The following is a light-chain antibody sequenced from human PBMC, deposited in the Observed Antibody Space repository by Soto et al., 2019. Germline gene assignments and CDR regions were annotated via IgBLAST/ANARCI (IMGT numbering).Light chain of an antibody. CDR2: GNV. Sequence: QSVLTQPPSVSGAPGQTVTISCTGSSSNLGTGYDVQWFRQVPGTAPKLLIFGNVNRPSGIPDRFSGSKSGTSASLAIAGLQAEDEADYYCQSFDTRLSGWVFGGGTKLTVL. V-gene: IGLV1-40*01. J-gene: IGLJ3*02. CDR1: SSNLGTGYD. CDR3: QSFDTRLSGWV.